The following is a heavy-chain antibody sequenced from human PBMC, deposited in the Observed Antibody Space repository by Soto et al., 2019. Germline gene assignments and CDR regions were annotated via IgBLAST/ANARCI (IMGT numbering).Heavy chain of an antibody. V-gene: IGHV3-30-3*01. J-gene: IGHJ3*02. CDR2: ISYDGSNK. CDR1: GFTFSSYA. Sequence: HPGGSLRLSCAASGFTFSSYAMHWVRQAPGKGLEWVAVISYDGSNKYYADSVKGRFTISRDNSKNTLYLQMNSLRAEDTAVYYCARDMFGVVVIAPGAFDIWGQGTMVTVSS. CDR3: ARDMFGVVVIAPGAFDI. D-gene: IGHD3-22*01.